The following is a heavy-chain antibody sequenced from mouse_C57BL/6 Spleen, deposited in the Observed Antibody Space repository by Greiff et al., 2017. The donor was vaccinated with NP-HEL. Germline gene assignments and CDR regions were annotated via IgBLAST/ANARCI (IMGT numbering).Heavy chain of an antibody. CDR2: INPNNGGT. CDR3: ARYPHGRSYDYAMDY. D-gene: IGHD1-1*01. J-gene: IGHJ4*01. CDR1: GYTFTDYN. V-gene: IGHV1-22*01. Sequence: EVQLQQSGPELVKPGASVKMSCKASGYTFTDYNMHWVKQSHGKSLEWIGYINPNNGGTSYNQKFKGKATLTVNKSSSTAYMELRSLTSEDSAVYYCARYPHGRSYDYAMDYWGQGTSVTVSS.